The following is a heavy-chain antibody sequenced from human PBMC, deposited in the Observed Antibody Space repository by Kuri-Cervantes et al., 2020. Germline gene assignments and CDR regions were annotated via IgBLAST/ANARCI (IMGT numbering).Heavy chain of an antibody. CDR1: GFTFSSYG. CDR2: ISYDGNSK. Sequence: GGSLRLSCAASGFTFSSYGMHWVRQAPGKGLEWVAVISYDGNSKYYTDSVKGRFTISRDNSKNTLYLQMNSLRAEDTAVYYCARTRAITIFGVVIRRWFDPWGQGTLVTVSS. D-gene: IGHD3-3*01. CDR3: ARTRAITIFGVVIRRWFDP. J-gene: IGHJ5*02. V-gene: IGHV3-30*03.